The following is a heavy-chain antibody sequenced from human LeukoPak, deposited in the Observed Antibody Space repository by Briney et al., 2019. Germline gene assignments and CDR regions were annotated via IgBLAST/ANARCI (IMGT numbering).Heavy chain of an antibody. V-gene: IGHV1-2*02. D-gene: IGHD3-10*01. CDR2: INPNSGGT. CDR1: GYTFTGYY. Sequence: ASVKVSCKASGYTFTGYYMHWVRQAPGQGLEWMGWINPNSGGTNYAQKFQGRVTMTRDTSISTAYMELSRLRSDDTAVYYCARDTRLWFGTIDYWGQGTLVTVSS. CDR3: ARDTRLWFGTIDY. J-gene: IGHJ4*02.